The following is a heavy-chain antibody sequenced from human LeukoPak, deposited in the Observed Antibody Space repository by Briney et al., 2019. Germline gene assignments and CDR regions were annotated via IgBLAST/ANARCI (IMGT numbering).Heavy chain of an antibody. CDR3: ARDWAYYYGSSGYSAPYYYYGMDV. Sequence: SETLSLTCTVSGGSISSGDYYWSWIRQPPGKGLEWIGYIYYSGSTYYNPSLKSRVTISVDTSKNQFSLKLSSVTAADTAVYYCARDWAYYYGSSGYSAPYYYYGMDVWGQGTTVTVSS. J-gene: IGHJ6*02. CDR2: IYYSGST. D-gene: IGHD3-22*01. CDR1: GGSISSGDYY. V-gene: IGHV4-30-4*01.